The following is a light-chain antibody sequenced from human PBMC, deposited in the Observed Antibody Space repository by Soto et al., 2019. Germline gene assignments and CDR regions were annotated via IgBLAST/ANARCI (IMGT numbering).Light chain of an antibody. CDR1: SGINVGTYN. Sequence: QLVLTQPSSLSASPGASASLTCTLRSGINVGTYNIYWYQHKPGSPPQYLLRYMSDSDKQQGSGVPSRFSGSKDTSANAGILLISGLQSEDEADYYCMIWHSSVGVFGGGTKLTVL. CDR2: YMSDSDK. V-gene: IGLV5-45*03. J-gene: IGLJ3*02. CDR3: MIWHSSVGV.